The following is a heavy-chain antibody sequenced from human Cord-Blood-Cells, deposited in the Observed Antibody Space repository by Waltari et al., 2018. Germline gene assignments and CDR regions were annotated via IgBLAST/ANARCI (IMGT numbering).Heavy chain of an antibody. V-gene: IGHV1-24*01. J-gene: IGHJ5*02. D-gene: IGHD6-6*01. CDR3: ATDRARRNWFDP. CDR2: FDPEYGET. Sequence: QVQLVQSGAEVKKPGASVKVSCNVSGYTLTELSMPWSRKAPGKGLEWMGGFDPEYGETIYEQKCQGRGTMTEDTSTDTAYMELSSLRSEDTAVYYCATDRARRNWFDPWGQGTLVTVSS. CDR1: GYTLTELS.